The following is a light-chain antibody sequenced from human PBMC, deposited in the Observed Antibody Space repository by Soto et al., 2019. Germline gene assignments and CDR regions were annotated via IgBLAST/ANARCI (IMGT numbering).Light chain of an antibody. V-gene: IGLV1-47*01. J-gene: IGLJ1*01. CDR1: ISNIGNNY. CDR2: RNN. Sequence: QAVVTQPPSVSGTPGQRVTISCSGNISNIGNNYVYWFQQLPGTAPKVLSNRNNQRPSGVPDRFSGSKSGTSASLAISGLRSEDEAEYYCAARDDTLRSYVFGTGTKVTVL. CDR3: AARDDTLRSYV.